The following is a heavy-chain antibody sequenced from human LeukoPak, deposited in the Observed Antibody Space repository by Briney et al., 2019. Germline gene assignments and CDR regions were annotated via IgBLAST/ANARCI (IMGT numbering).Heavy chain of an antibody. D-gene: IGHD2-2*01. CDR3: ARAAPTYHCSSTSCHLYYYYYMDV. Sequence: SETLSLTCAVYGGSFSGYYWSWIRQPPGKGLEWSGEINHSGSTNYNPSLKSRVTISVDTSKNQFSLKLSSVTAADTAVYYCARAAPTYHCSSTSCHLYYYYYMDVWGKGTTVTVSS. J-gene: IGHJ6*03. CDR2: INHSGST. CDR1: GGSFSGYY. V-gene: IGHV4-34*01.